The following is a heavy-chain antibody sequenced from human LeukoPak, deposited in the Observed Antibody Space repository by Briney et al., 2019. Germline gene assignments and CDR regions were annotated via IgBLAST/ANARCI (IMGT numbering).Heavy chain of an antibody. CDR1: GFIFSDHY. CDR3: ASPVGATTVRAFDI. J-gene: IGHJ3*02. D-gene: IGHD1-26*01. Sequence: GGSLRLSCAAFGFIFSDHYMDRVRQAPGKGLEWVGRTRNEANIYTTKYAASVKGRFTISRDDSKNSLYLQMNRLKTEDTAVYYCASPVGATTVRAFDIWGQGPMVTVSS. V-gene: IGHV3-72*01. CDR2: TRNEANIYTT.